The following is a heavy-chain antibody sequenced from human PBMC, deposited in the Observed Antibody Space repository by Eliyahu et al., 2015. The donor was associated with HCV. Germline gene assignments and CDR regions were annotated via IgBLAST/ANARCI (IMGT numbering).Heavy chain of an antibody. Sequence: QLQLQESGAGLVKPSETLSLTCTVSGGSISSSXYYWGWIRQPPGKGLEWIGSIYYSGSTYYNPSLKSRVTISVDTSKNQFSLKLSSVTAADTAVYYCASGNPLQGYSYGFSDYWGQGTLVTVSS. D-gene: IGHD5-18*01. CDR3: ASGNPLQGYSYGFSDY. CDR2: IYYSGST. CDR1: GGSISSSXYY. V-gene: IGHV4-39*01. J-gene: IGHJ4*02.